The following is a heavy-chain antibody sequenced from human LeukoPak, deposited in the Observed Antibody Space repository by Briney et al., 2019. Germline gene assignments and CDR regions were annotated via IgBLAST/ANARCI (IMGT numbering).Heavy chain of an antibody. CDR3: ARLATYGGNPKDDY. V-gene: IGHV4-30-2*01. D-gene: IGHD4-23*01. Sequence: SQTLSLTCTVSGGSISSGGYYWSWIRQPPGKGLEWIGYIYHSGSTYYNPSLKSRVTISVDRSKNQFSLKLSSVTAADTAVYYCARLATYGGNPKDDYWGQGTLVTVSS. J-gene: IGHJ4*02. CDR1: GGSISSGGYY. CDR2: IYHSGST.